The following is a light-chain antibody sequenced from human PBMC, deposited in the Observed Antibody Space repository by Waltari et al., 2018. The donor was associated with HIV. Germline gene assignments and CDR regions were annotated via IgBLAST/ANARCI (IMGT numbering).Light chain of an antibody. Sequence: DIQMTQSPSSLSASVGDRVTITCRASQAISNSLAWYQQKPGKAPKLLLYAASRLESGVASRCSGSRSGTDYALTISSLQPEDFAVYYCQQYFSPPPLTFGGGTTVEIK. CDR1: QAISNS. CDR3: QQYFSPPPLT. CDR2: AAS. J-gene: IGKJ4*01. V-gene: IGKV1-NL1*01.